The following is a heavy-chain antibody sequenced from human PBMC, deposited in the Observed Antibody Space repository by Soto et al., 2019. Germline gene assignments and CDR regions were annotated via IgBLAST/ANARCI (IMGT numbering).Heavy chain of an antibody. CDR2: VNPNNGDT. Sequence: QVQLVQSGAELKKPGASVKVSCKASGYTFSNYDMNWVRQATGQGPEWIGWVNPNNGDTGSAQKVQGRVTLTTDISTNTAYMALTSLRSEDTASYYGANVLRQGSAIDFDYWGQGTLITVSS. CDR3: ANVLRQGSAIDFDY. CDR1: GYTFSNYD. J-gene: IGHJ4*02. V-gene: IGHV1-8*01. D-gene: IGHD3-22*01.